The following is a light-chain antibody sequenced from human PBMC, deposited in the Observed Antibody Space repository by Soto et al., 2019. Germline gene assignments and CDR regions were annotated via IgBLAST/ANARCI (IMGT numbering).Light chain of an antibody. CDR3: QQYNNWPQT. J-gene: IGKJ1*01. CDR1: QSVSSNY. V-gene: IGKV3-20*01. Sequence: EIVLTQSPGTLSLSPGERATLSCRASQSVSSNYLAWYQQKPGQAPRLLIYGASSRATGIPDRFSGSGSGTDFTLTISSLQSEDFAVYYCQQYNNWPQTFGQGTKVDI. CDR2: GAS.